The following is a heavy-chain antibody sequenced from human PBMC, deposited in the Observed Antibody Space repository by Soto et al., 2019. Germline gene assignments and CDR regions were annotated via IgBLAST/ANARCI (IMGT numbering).Heavy chain of an antibody. CDR1: GDSVSSNSAA. V-gene: IGHV6-1*01. J-gene: IGHJ5*02. CDR3: ARVGCSSTSCHST. D-gene: IGHD2-2*01. Sequence: KQSRTLSLPCAISGDSVSSNSAAWNWIRQSPSRGLEWLGRTYYRSKWYNDYAVSVKSRITINPDTSKNQFSLQLNSVTPEDTAVYYCARVGCSSTSCHSTWGQGTLVTVSS. CDR2: TYYRSKWYN.